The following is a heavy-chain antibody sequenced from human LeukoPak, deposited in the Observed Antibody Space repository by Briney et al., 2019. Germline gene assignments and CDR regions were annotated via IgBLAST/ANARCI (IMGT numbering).Heavy chain of an antibody. D-gene: IGHD1-26*01. CDR2: ISSSSSYI. CDR1: GFTFSSYS. Sequence: GGSLRLSCAASGFTFSSYSMNWVRQAPGKGLEWVSSISSSSSYIYYADSVKGRFTISRDNAKNSLYLQMNSLRAEDTAVYYCGEVKGSGSYTPYYYYGKDVLGQGTTVTVSS. J-gene: IGHJ6*02. V-gene: IGHV3-21*01. CDR3: GEVKGSGSYTPYYYYGKDV.